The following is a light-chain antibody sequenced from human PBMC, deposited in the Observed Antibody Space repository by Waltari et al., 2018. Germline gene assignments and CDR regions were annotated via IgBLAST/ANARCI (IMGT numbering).Light chain of an antibody. CDR3: QSYDTRLSGWV. CDR1: SSNIGTGYD. CDR2: ANN. Sequence: QSVLTQPPSVSGAPGQRVTISCTGGSSNIGTGYDVHWYQQFPGTAPTLLIYANNNRPSGVPDRFSGSKSGTSASLAITGVQAEDEADYYCQSYDTRLSGWVFGGGTKLTVL. J-gene: IGLJ3*02. V-gene: IGLV1-40*01.